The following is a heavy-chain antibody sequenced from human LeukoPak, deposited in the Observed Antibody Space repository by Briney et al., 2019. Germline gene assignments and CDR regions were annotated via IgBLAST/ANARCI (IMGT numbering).Heavy chain of an antibody. CDR3: ARGRVVATIMTLRYDSSKLYFDY. CDR1: GFTFSSYS. J-gene: IGHJ4*02. V-gene: IGHV3-21*01. CDR2: ISSSSSYI. Sequence: GGSLRLSCAASGFTFSSYSMNWVRQAPGKGLEWVSSISSSSSYIYYADSVKGRFTISRDNAKNSLYLQMNSLRAEDTAVYYCARGRVVATIMTLRYDSSKLYFDYWGQGTLVTVSS. D-gene: IGHD5-12*01.